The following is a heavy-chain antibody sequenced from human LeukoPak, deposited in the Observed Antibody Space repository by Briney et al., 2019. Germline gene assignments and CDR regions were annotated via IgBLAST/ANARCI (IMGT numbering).Heavy chain of an antibody. CDR2: ISYDGSNK. Sequence: SGGSLRLSCAASGFTFSSYAMHWVRQAPGKGLEWVAVISYDGSNKYYADPVKGRFTISRDNAKNSLYLQMNSLRDEDTAVYYCARDRAGIYSYAFYYYYGMDVWGQGTTVTVSS. CDR3: ARDRAGIYSYAFYYYYGMDV. J-gene: IGHJ6*02. CDR1: GFTFSSYA. D-gene: IGHD5-18*01. V-gene: IGHV3-30-3*01.